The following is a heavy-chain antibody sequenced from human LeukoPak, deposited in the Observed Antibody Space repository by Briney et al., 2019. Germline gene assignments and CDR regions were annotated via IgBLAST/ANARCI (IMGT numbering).Heavy chain of an antibody. V-gene: IGHV4-4*07. J-gene: IGHJ4*02. CDR1: GGSISSYY. D-gene: IGHD3-22*01. CDR2: IYTSGST. Sequence: PSETLPLTCTVSGGSISSYYWSWIRQPAGKGLEWIGRIYTSGSTNYNPSLKSRVTMSVDTSKNQFSLKLSSVTAADTAVYYCARDLEYDSSGYYYDYWGQGTLVTVSS. CDR3: ARDLEYDSSGYYYDY.